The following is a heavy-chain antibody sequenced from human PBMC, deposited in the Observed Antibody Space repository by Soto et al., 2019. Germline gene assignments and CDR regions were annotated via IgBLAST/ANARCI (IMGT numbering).Heavy chain of an antibody. D-gene: IGHD3-22*01. J-gene: IGHJ6*02. CDR2: IWYDGSNK. V-gene: IGHV3-33*01. CDR1: GFTFSSYG. Sequence: GGSLRLSCAASGFTFSSYGMHWVRQAPGKGLEWVAVIWYDGSNKYYADSVKGRFTISRDNSKNTLYLQMNSLRAEDTAVYYCARAVPHYYDSSGYYYVPGMDVWGQGTTVTVSS. CDR3: ARAVPHYYDSSGYYYVPGMDV.